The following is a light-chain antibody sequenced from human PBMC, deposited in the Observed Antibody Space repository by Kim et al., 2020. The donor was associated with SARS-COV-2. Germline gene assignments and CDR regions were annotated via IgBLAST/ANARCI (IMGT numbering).Light chain of an antibody. CDR2: YDS. V-gene: IGLV3-21*04. CDR3: QVWDSSSDHRV. CDR1: NIGSKS. J-gene: IGLJ3*02. Sequence: APGKTARITCGGNNIGSKSLHWYQQKPGRAPVLVIYYDSDRPSGIPERFSGSNSGNTATLTISRVEAGDEADYYCQVWDSSSDHRVFGGGTQLTVL.